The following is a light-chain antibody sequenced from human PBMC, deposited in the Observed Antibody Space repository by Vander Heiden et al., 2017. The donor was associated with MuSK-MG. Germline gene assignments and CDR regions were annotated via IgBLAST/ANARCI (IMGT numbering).Light chain of an antibody. CDR3: SSYTSRSTDVV. J-gene: IGLJ2*01. CDR1: SSDVGAYNY. V-gene: IGLV2-14*01. CDR2: EVS. Sequence: QSALTQPASVSGSPGQSTTISCTGTSSDVGAYNYVSWYQQLPGKAPKLMIYEVSNRPSGVSDRFSGSKSGNTASLTISGLQAEDVADYYCSSYTSRSTDVVFGGGTKLIVL.